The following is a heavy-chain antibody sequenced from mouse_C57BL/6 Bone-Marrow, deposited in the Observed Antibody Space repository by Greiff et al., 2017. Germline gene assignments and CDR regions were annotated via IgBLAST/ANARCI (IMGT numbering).Heavy chain of an antibody. CDR1: GYTFTDYE. V-gene: IGHV1-15*01. CDR2: IDPETGGT. Sequence: QVQLQQSGAELVRPGASVTLSCKASGYTFTDYEMHWVKQTPVHGLEWIGAIDPETGGTAYNQKFKGKAILTADKSSSTAYMELRSLTSEDSAVYYCTRSLWRGFAYWGQGTLVTVSA. D-gene: IGHD1-1*02. CDR3: TRSLWRGFAY. J-gene: IGHJ3*01.